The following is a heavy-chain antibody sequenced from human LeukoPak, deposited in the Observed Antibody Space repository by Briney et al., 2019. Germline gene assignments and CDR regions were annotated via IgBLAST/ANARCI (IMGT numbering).Heavy chain of an antibody. Sequence: SETLSLTCTVSGGSIRSSKNYWGWIRQPPGKGLQWIGRIYYSGSTYYNPSLKSRVTISVDTSKNQFSLKLSSVTAADTAVYYCARDSDAFDIWGQGTMVTVSS. CDR3: ARDSDAFDI. CDR1: GGSIRSSKNY. CDR2: IYYSGST. V-gene: IGHV4-39*07. J-gene: IGHJ3*02.